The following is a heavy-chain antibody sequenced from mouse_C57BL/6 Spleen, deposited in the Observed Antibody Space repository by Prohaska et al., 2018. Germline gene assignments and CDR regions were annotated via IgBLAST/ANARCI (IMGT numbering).Heavy chain of an antibody. CDR2: INPDSSTI. V-gene: IGHV4-1*01. Sequence: EVMILQSGGCLVQPGGSLKLSCAASGIDFSRYWMSWVRRAAGKGLEWIGEINPDSSTINYAPSLKDKFISSRDNAKNTLYLQMSKVRSEDTGLYYCASANWDWYFDVWGTGTTVTVSS. CDR1: GIDFSRYW. D-gene: IGHD4-1*01. J-gene: IGHJ1*03. CDR3: ASANWDWYFDV.